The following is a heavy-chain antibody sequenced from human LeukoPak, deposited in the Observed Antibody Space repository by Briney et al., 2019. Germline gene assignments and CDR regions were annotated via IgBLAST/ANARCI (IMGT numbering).Heavy chain of an antibody. CDR1: GYSISSGSY. J-gene: IGHJ4*02. D-gene: IGHD4-17*01. Sequence: PSETLSLTCAVSGYSISSGSYWGWIRPPPGKGLECIGTISHSGTTYYKPSLESRVTISVDTSKNQFSLKLSSVTAADTAVYYCARVKLGLRYYFDYWGQGTLVTVSS. CDR2: ISHSGTT. CDR3: ARVKLGLRYYFDY. V-gene: IGHV4-38-2*01.